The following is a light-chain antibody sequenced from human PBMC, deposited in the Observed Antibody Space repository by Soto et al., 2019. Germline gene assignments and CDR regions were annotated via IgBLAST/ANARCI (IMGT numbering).Light chain of an antibody. V-gene: IGLV2-8*01. CDR1: SSDVGGYHY. CDR3: SSYAASNNIYVV. CDR2: EVT. Sequence: QSALTQPPSASGSTGQSVTISCTGTSSDVGGYHYFSWYQQYPGRAPKLMIYEVTQRPSGVPDRFSGPKSGNTASLTVSGLQAEDEADYYCSSYAASNNIYVVFGGGTKLTVL. J-gene: IGLJ3*02.